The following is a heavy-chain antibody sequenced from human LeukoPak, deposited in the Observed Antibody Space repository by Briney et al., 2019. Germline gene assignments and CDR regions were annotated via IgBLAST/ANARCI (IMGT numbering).Heavy chain of an antibody. D-gene: IGHD5-18*01. Sequence: NASETLSLTCAVYGGSFSGYYWSWIRQPPGKGLEWIGSIYYSGSTYYNPSLKSRVTISVDTSKNQFSLKLSSVTAADTAVYYCARVSGYSYGTRWFDPWGQGTLVTVSS. J-gene: IGHJ5*02. CDR2: IYYSGST. CDR3: ARVSGYSYGTRWFDP. CDR1: GGSFSGYY. V-gene: IGHV4-34*01.